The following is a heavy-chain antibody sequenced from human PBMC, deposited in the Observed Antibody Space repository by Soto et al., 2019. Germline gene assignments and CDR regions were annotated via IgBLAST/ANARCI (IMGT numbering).Heavy chain of an antibody. CDR3: AREYTAWPLAYGLDV. CDR2: ISSRSDI. CDR1: GFTFSTYS. J-gene: IGHJ6*02. V-gene: IGHV3-21*01. D-gene: IGHD2-2*02. Sequence: GALRLSCVGSGFTFSTYSINWVRQAPGKGLEWVSSISSRSDIYYADSVKGRFTISRDNAKNSVSLQMNSLRAEDTAVYYCAREYTAWPLAYGLDVWGQGTTVTVSS.